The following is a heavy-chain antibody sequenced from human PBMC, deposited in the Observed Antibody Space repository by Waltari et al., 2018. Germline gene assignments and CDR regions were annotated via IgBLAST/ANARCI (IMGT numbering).Heavy chain of an antibody. CDR2: ISGSGGST. J-gene: IGHJ5*02. Sequence: EVQLVESGGGLVQPGGSLRLSCAASGFTFTNSAFNWVRQAPGKGLEWVSAISGSGGSTFYADSVKGRFTISRDNSKNTLSLQMNSLRAEDTAVYYCAKVWVATISGSSWYWFDPWGQGTLVTVSS. V-gene: IGHV3-23*04. D-gene: IGHD5-12*01. CDR1: GFTFTNSA. CDR3: AKVWVATISGSSWYWFDP.